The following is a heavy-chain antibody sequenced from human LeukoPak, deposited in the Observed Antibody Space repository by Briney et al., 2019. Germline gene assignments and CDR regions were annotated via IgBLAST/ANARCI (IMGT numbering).Heavy chain of an antibody. D-gene: IGHD2-21*02. J-gene: IGHJ5*02. CDR3: AKDGTVTGPGWFDP. V-gene: IGHV3-23*01. Sequence: PGGSLRLSCAASGFTFNNYAMSWVRQAPGKGLEWVSTIGYSGGGTYYADSVKGRFTISRDNSKNTLYLQVNSLRAEDTAVYYCAKDGTVTGPGWFDPWGQGPLVTVSS. CDR2: IGYSGGGT. CDR1: GFTFNNYA.